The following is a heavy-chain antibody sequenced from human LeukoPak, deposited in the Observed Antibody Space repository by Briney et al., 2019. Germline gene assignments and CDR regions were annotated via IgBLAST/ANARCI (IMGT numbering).Heavy chain of an antibody. D-gene: IGHD1-1*01. CDR3: ARGTKDGTTTPDAFDI. Sequence: GASVKVSCKASGGTFSSYAISWVRQAPGQGLEWMGGIIPIFGTANYAQKFQGRVTITADESTSTAYMELSSLRSEDTAVYYCARGTKDGTTTPDAFDIWGQGTMVTVSS. V-gene: IGHV1-69*13. CDR1: GGTFSSYA. J-gene: IGHJ3*02. CDR2: IIPIFGTA.